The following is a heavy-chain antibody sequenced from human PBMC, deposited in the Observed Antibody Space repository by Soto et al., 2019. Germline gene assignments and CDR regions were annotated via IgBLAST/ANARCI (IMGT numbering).Heavy chain of an antibody. V-gene: IGHV1-18*01. CDR1: GYTFTSYG. J-gene: IGHJ4*02. CDR2: ISADNGNT. D-gene: IGHD1-26*01. CDR3: ARDRKVGATTLLWY. Sequence: EASVKVSCKASGYTFTSYGISWVRQAPGQGLEWMGWISADNGNTKYAQKLQGRVTMTRDTSASTAYMELRSLRSEDTAVYYCARDRKVGATTLLWYWGQGTLVTVSS.